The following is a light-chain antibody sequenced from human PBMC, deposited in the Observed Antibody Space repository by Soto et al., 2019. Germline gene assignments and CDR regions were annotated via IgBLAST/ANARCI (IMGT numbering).Light chain of an antibody. CDR1: QSVSGSH. CDR2: DAS. V-gene: IGKV3-20*01. Sequence: EIVLTQSPGTLSLSPGERATISCTASQSVSGSHSAWYQQKPGQAPRLLIYDASSRATGIPDRFSGSGPGTDFTLTISRLEPEDFAVYYCHQHGDSPWTFGQGTKV. CDR3: HQHGDSPWT. J-gene: IGKJ1*01.